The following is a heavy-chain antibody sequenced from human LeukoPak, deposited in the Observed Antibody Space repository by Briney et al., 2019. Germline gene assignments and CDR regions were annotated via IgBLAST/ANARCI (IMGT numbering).Heavy chain of an antibody. V-gene: IGHV4-39*01. CDR2: IYYSGST. CDR1: GGSISSSSYY. CDR3: ARLARKYQLLTLAY. J-gene: IGHJ4*01. D-gene: IGHD2-2*01. Sequence: SETLSLTCTVSGGSISSSSYYWGWIRQPPGKGLEWIGSIYYSGSTYYNPSLKSRVTISVDTSKNQFSLKLSSVTAADTAVYYCARLARKYQLLTLAYWGQGTLVAVSS.